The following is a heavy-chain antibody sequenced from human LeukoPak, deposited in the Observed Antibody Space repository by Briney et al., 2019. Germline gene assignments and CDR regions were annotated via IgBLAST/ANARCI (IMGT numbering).Heavy chain of an antibody. Sequence: ASVKVSCKASGYTFTSYAMHWVRQAPGQRLEWMGWINAGNGSTKYSQKFQGRVTITRDTSASTAYMELSSLRSEDTAVYYCARDHNIVAPFDYWGQGTLVTVSS. J-gene: IGHJ4*02. CDR1: GYTFTSYA. CDR2: INAGNGST. V-gene: IGHV1-3*01. CDR3: ARDHNIVAPFDY. D-gene: IGHD5-12*01.